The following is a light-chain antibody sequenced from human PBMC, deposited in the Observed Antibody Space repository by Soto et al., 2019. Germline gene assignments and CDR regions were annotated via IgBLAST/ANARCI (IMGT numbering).Light chain of an antibody. Sequence: DIELTQSPATLSLSPGERATLSCRASQSVSSHLTWFQQKPGQAPRLLIYFASTRATGVPARFSGSGSGTDFTLTISSLEPEDFAIYYCQERSNWPFTFGPGTTVDIK. V-gene: IGKV3-11*01. CDR3: QERSNWPFT. J-gene: IGKJ3*01. CDR2: FAS. CDR1: QSVSSH.